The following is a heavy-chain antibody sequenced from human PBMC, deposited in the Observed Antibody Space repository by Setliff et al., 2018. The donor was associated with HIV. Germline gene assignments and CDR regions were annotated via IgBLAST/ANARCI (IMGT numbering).Heavy chain of an antibody. CDR2: INAGNGNT. D-gene: IGHD3-22*01. CDR3: ARDHRPNYYDNSGSPGY. J-gene: IGHJ4*02. CDR1: GYTFTSYT. Sequence: ASVKVSCKSSGYTFTSYTMHWVRQAPGQRLEWMGRINAGNGNTEYSQKFQGRVTITRDTSATTAYMELSSLRSEDTAVYYCARDHRPNYYDNSGSPGYWGQGTLVTVSS. V-gene: IGHV1-3*01.